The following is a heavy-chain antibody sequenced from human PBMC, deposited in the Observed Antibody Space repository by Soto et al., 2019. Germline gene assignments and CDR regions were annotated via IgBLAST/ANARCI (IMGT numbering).Heavy chain of an antibody. D-gene: IGHD1-26*01. CDR3: AREWERLRRGFDN. J-gene: IGHJ4*02. CDR2: ASGHTNDI. Sequence: EVHLVESGGGLVKPGGSLRLSCAASGFPFSSYTMTWVRQAPGKGLEWVSSASGHTNDIYYADSVKGRFTISRDNSKDSVYLQMNGLRDDDRAVYYCAREWERLRRGFDNWCQGTLVTVSS. CDR1: GFPFSSYT. V-gene: IGHV3-21*01.